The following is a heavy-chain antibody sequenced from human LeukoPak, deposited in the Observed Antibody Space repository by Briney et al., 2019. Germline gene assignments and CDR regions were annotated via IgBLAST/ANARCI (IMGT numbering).Heavy chain of an antibody. Sequence: GGSLRLSCAASGFTFNSYSMNWVRQAPGKGLEWVGFIRSKAYGGTTEYAASVKGRFTISRDDSKSIAYLQMNSLKTEDTAVYYCTRVGYGSPLYFDYWGQGTLVTVSS. J-gene: IGHJ4*02. CDR2: IRSKAYGGTT. CDR3: TRVGYGSPLYFDY. D-gene: IGHD3-10*01. CDR1: GFTFNSYS. V-gene: IGHV3-49*04.